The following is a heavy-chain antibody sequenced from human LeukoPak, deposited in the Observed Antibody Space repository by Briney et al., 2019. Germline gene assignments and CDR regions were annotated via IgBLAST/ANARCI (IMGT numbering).Heavy chain of an antibody. J-gene: IGHJ5*02. Sequence: SETLSLTCTVSGGSISSYYWSWIRQPAGKGLEWIGRIYTSGSTNYNPSLKSRVTISVDTSKNQFSLKLSSVTAADTAVYYCARGAEVVPAAIVPGEPWFDPWGQGTLVTVSS. CDR3: ARGAEVVPAAIVPGEPWFDP. V-gene: IGHV4-4*07. CDR1: GGSISSYY. D-gene: IGHD2-2*01. CDR2: IYTSGST.